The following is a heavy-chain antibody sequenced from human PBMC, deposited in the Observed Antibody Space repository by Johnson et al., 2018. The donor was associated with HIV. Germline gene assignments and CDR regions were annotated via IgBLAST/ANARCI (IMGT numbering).Heavy chain of an antibody. D-gene: IGHD6-19*01. Sequence: QMLLVESGGGVVQPGRSLRLSCAASGFTFSSYAMHWVRQAPGKGLEWVAVISNDGSNKYYADSVKGRFTISRDNSKNTLYLQMNSLRAEDTAVYYCASTSSGWLYAFDIWGQGTMVTVSS. J-gene: IGHJ3*02. CDR1: GFTFSSYA. CDR3: ASTSSGWLYAFDI. V-gene: IGHV3-30*04. CDR2: ISNDGSNK.